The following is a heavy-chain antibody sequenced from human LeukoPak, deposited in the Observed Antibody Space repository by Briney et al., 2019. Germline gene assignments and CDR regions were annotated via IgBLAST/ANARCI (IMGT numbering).Heavy chain of an antibody. CDR3: ARDRGYYYDSRGFDY. Sequence: ASVKVSCKASLYTFTSYGISWVRQAPGQGLEWMGWISAYNGNTNYAQKLQGRVTMTTDTSTSTAYMELRSLRSDDTAVYYCARDRGYYYDSRGFDYWGQGTLVTVSS. D-gene: IGHD3-22*01. CDR1: LYTFTSYG. J-gene: IGHJ4*02. CDR2: ISAYNGNT. V-gene: IGHV1-18*01.